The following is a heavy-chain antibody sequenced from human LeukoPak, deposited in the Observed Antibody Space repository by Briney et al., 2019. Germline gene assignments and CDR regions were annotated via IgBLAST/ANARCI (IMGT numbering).Heavy chain of an antibody. J-gene: IGHJ4*02. V-gene: IGHV1-24*01. CDR1: GYTLTELS. D-gene: IGHD6-13*01. CDR3: AREGSGGSSWDY. CDR2: FDPEDGET. Sequence: ASVKVSCKVSGYTLTELSMHWVRQAPGKGLEWMGGFDPEDGETIYAQKFQGRVTMTRDTSISTAYMELSRLRSDDTAVYYCAREGSGGSSWDYWGQGTLVTVPS.